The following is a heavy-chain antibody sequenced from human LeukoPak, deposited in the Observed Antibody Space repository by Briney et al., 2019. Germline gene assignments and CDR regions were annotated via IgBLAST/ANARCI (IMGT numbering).Heavy chain of an antibody. CDR3: ARDLGQYYDTSDNWFDP. J-gene: IGHJ5*02. CDR1: GFTFSSSW. V-gene: IGHV3-74*01. CDR2: INSDGINT. Sequence: GKSLRLSCAASGFTFSSSWMSWVRQAPGKGLVWVSRINSDGINTSYADSVKGRFTISRDNAKNTLNLQMNSLRAEDTAVYYCARDLGQYYDTSDNWFDPWGQGTLVTVSS. D-gene: IGHD3-22*01.